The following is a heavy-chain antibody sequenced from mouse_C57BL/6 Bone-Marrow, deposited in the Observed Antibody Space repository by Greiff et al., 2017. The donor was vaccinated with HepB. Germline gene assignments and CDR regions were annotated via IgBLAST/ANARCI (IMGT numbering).Heavy chain of an antibody. V-gene: IGHV1-69*01. CDR1: GYTFTSYW. D-gene: IGHD4-1*01. Sequence: VQLQQPGAELVMPGASVKLSCKASGYTFTSYWMHWVKQRPGQGLEWIGEIDPSDSYTNYNQKFKGKSTLTVDKSSSTAYMQLSSLTSEDSAVYYCARGPPGTWFAYWGQGTLVTVFA. J-gene: IGHJ3*01. CDR3: ARGPPGTWFAY. CDR2: IDPSDSYT.